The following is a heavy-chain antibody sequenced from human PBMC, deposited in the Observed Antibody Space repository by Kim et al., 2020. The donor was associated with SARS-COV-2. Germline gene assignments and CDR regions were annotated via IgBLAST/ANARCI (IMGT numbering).Heavy chain of an antibody. Sequence: SETLSLTCTVSGGSISTATDYWGYVRQPPGTGLEWVGFIFYTGSTRYNPSLKSRVTMSVDTSKNQFSLRLTSVTAADTAVYYCARLRSRRDWYVDFWGQG. CDR1: GGSISTATDY. CDR2: IFYTGST. D-gene: IGHD2-21*02. J-gene: IGHJ4*02. V-gene: IGHV4-39*01. CDR3: ARLRSRRDWYVDF.